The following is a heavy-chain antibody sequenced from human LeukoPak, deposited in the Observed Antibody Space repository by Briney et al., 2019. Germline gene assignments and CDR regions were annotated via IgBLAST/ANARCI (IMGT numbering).Heavy chain of an antibody. CDR1: GGSISSSY. D-gene: IGHD3-22*01. CDR3: ARADDSSGYYYFDY. J-gene: IGHJ4*02. V-gene: IGHV4-59*12. Sequence: SETLSLTCTVSGGSISSSYGTWIRQPPGKGLEWIGYIFYSGGTNYNPSLKSRVTISVDTSRNQFSLKLSSVTAADTAVYYCARADDSSGYYYFDYWGQGTLVTVSS. CDR2: IFYSGGT.